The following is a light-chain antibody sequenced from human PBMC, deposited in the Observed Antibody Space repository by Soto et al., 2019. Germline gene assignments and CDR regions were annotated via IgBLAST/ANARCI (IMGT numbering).Light chain of an antibody. CDR1: QDIRNF. CDR3: QKYSSVPV. J-gene: IGKJ3*01. V-gene: IGKV1-27*01. CDR2: AAS. Sequence: DIQMTQSPTSLSASVGDRVTITCRASQDIRNFVAWYQQKPGKAPKLLIYAASTLQSGVPSRFSGSGSGTDFTLTINSLQPEDDETYSCQKYSSVPVFGPGTKVEIK.